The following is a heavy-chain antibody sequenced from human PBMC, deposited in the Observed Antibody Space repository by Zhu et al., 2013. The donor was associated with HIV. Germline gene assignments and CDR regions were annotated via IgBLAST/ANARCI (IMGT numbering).Heavy chain of an antibody. V-gene: IGHV1-18*04. CDR1: GFIFTSVG. CDR3: AGNKFGESSPSLDH. CDR2: ISPNNGVT. D-gene: IGHD3-10*01. Sequence: VQSGLEVRKPGASVKISCKATGFIFTSVGYSWVRQAPGKGLESMGWISPNNGVTKYVPHFKDRVTMTRATSLNTVYMELHSLTSDDTAVYFCAGNKFGESSPSLDHWGQGTLVTVST. J-gene: IGHJ4*02.